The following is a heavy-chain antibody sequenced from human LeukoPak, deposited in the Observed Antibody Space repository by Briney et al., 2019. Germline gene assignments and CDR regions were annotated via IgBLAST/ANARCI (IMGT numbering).Heavy chain of an antibody. CDR1: GFTFNNYA. J-gene: IGHJ4*02. D-gene: IGHD6-13*01. Sequence: GGSLRLSCAASGFTFNNYAMSWVRQAPGKGLEWVSGISGSGGSTYYVDSVKGRFTISRDNSKNTLSLQMNSLRAEATAVYYCAKALWWQQLVRYFDYWGQGTLVTVSS. V-gene: IGHV3-23*01. CDR2: ISGSGGST. CDR3: AKALWWQQLVRYFDY.